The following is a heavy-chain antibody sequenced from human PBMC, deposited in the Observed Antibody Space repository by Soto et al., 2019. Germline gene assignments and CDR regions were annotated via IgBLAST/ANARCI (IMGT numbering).Heavy chain of an antibody. V-gene: IGHV1-69*06. D-gene: IGHD2-2*01. CDR2: IIPIFGTE. J-gene: IGHJ6*02. CDR3: ARSLGYCSSTSCPYYYYYGMDV. Sequence: QVQLVQSGAEVKKPGSSVKVSCKASGGTFSSYAISWVRQAPGQGLEWMGGIIPIFGTENYAQKFQGRVTITADKSTSTAYMELRSLRSEETAVYDCARSLGYCSSTSCPYYYYYGMDVWGQGTTVTVSS. CDR1: GGTFSSYA.